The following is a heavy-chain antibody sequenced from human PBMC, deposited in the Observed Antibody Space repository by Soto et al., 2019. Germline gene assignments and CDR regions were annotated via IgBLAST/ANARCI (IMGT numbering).Heavy chain of an antibody. V-gene: IGHV3-23*01. CDR2: IFSGTGGT. Sequence: GVSLRLSCSASGFTMSTYTMGWVRLATGKRLEWVSTIFSGTGGTKYAHSVTGRFTISRDISRNILYLQMNALGVDDTAVYFCARDRQPDGIWTFDYWGRGIQVTVSS. J-gene: IGHJ4*02. CDR1: GFTMSTYT. CDR3: ARDRQPDGIWTFDY. D-gene: IGHD2-15*01.